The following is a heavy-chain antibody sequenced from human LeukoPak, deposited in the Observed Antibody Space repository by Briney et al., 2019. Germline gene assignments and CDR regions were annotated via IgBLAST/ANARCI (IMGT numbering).Heavy chain of an antibody. CDR3: ARSHLTYLPLDAFDI. CDR2: IYYSGST. V-gene: IGHV4-39*01. CDR1: GGSISSSSYY. J-gene: IGHJ3*02. D-gene: IGHD7-27*01. Sequence: PSETLSLTCTVSGGSISSSSYYWGWIRQPPGKGLEWIGSIYYSGSTYYNPSLKCRVTISVDTSKNQFSLKLSSVTAADTAVYYCARSHLTYLPLDAFDIWGQGTMVTVSS.